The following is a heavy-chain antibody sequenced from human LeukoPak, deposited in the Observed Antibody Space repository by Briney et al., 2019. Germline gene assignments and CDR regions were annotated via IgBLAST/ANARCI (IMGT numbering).Heavy chain of an antibody. V-gene: IGHV3-23*01. CDR2: ISGSGGST. D-gene: IGHD6-13*01. J-gene: IGHJ4*02. Sequence: GGSLRLSCAASGFTFSSYAMSWVRQAPGKGLEWVSAISGSGGSTYYADSVKGRFTISRDNSENTLYLQMNSLRAEDTAVYYCAKGGYSSSWSEFDYWGQGTLVTVSS. CDR3: AKGGYSSSWSEFDY. CDR1: GFTFSSYA.